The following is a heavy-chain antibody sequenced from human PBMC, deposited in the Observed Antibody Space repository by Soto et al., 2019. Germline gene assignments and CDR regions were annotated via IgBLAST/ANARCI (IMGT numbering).Heavy chain of an antibody. CDR2: ISYDGGNE. CDR3: AKDRYSGTYPTDFDY. CDR1: GFTVSSYG. V-gene: IGHV3-30*18. J-gene: IGHJ4*02. D-gene: IGHD1-26*01. Sequence: GALRLGCAGSGFTVSSYGIHWVRQAPGKGLEWVALISYDGGNEKYTESVKDRFTISRDDSHNVAYLQMSSLRTEDTAMYYCAKDRYSGTYPTDFDYWGQGSLVTVSS.